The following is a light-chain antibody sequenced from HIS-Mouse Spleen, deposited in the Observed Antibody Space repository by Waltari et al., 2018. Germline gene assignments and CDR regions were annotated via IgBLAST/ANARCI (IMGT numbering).Light chain of an antibody. J-gene: IGLJ3*02. CDR3: AAWDDSLNGWV. CDR2: SNN. Sequence: QSVLTQPPSASGTPGQRVTISCSGSSSNIGSNTVNWYQQLPGTAPKLLSYSNNQRPSGVPARFSGSKSGTSASLAIRGLQSEDEADYYCAAWDDSLNGWVFGGGTKLTVL. V-gene: IGLV1-44*01. CDR1: SSNIGSNT.